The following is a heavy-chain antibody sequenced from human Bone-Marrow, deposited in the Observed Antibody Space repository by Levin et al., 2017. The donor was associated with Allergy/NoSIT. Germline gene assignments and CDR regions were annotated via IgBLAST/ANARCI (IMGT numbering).Heavy chain of an antibody. Sequence: VASVKVSCKASGYSFTNYGINWVRQAPGQGLEWMAWITTFNGDTKSGQKFQGRVTMTTDTSTSTVYMELRSLSSDDTAVYYCARDAFRCSSSRCEGDGMDVWGQGTTVTVSS. D-gene: IGHD2-2*01. CDR2: ITTFNGDT. CDR3: ARDAFRCSSSRCEGDGMDV. V-gene: IGHV1-18*01. J-gene: IGHJ6*02. CDR1: GYSFTNYG.